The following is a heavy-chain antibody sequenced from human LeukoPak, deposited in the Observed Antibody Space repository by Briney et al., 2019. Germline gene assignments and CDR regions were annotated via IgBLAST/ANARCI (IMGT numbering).Heavy chain of an antibody. J-gene: IGHJ3*02. Sequence: GGSLRLSCAASGFTFSSYAMHWVRQAPGKGLEWVAVISYDGSNKYYADSVKGRFTISRDNSKNTLYLQMNSLRAEDTAVYYRARVFLPIVVVIPDIWGQGTMVTVSS. CDR2: ISYDGSNK. D-gene: IGHD3-22*01. CDR1: GFTFSSYA. V-gene: IGHV3-30*04. CDR3: ARVFLPIVVVIPDI.